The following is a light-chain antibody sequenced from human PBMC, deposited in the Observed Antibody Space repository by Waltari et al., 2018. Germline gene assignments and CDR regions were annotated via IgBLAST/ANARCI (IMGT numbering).Light chain of an antibody. J-gene: IGLJ2*01. CDR3: GAWDSSLSAFV. V-gene: IGLV1-51*01. Sequence: QSVLTQPPSVSAAPGQKVNISCSGSSSILGNAYVSWYQQLPTTAPKLLIYDNDEPPSGIPDRFSGSKSGTSATLAITGLQTWDEADYYCGAWDSSLSAFVFGGGTTLTVV. CDR1: SSILGNAY. CDR2: DND.